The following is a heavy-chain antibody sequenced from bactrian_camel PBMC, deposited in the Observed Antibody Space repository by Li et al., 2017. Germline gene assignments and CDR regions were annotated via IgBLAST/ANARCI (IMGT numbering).Heavy chain of an antibody. V-gene: IGHV3S61*01. CDR2: ISTLTEIT. D-gene: IGHD3*01. J-gene: IGHJ4*01. Sequence: HVQLVESGGGSVQAGGSLRLSCAASGYHFTNNCVTWFRQAPGKEREGVAGISTLTEITYYTDSVKGRFTVFKGNAGKTLYLQMNSLRPEDTAMYYCAAVAEGRTVEGGVSLWTLFESGYWGQGTQVTVS. CDR3: AAVAEGRTVEGGVSLWTLFESGY. CDR1: GYHFTNNC.